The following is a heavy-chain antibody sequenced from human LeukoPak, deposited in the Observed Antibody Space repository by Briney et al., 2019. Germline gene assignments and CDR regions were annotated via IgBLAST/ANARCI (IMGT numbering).Heavy chain of an antibody. CDR2: IHYSGNT. CDR1: GGSVSSTNCY. CDR3: ARDSPHYGYSYGHNWFDP. Sequence: PSETLSLTCSVSGGSVSSTNCYWAWIRQPPGKGLEWIASIHYSGNTYYNPSLKSRVTISVDTSKNQFSLKLSSVTAADTAVYYCARDSPHYGYSYGHNWFDPWGQGTLVTVSS. J-gene: IGHJ5*02. V-gene: IGHV4-39*07. D-gene: IGHD5-18*01.